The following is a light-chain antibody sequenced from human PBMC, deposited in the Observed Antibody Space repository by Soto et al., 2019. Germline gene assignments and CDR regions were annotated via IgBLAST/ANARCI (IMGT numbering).Light chain of an antibody. CDR3: QQYNSFWT. CDR1: QSINSW. Sequence: DIQMTQSPSTLSASVGDRVTITCRASQSINSWLAWYQQKPGKAPKLLIYDASNLESGVPSRFSGSGSGTEITLTISSLQPVDFATYYCQQYNSFWTFGQGTKVEIK. CDR2: DAS. J-gene: IGKJ1*01. V-gene: IGKV1-5*01.